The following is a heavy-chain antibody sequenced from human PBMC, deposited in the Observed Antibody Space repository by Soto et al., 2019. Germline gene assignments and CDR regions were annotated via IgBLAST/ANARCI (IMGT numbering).Heavy chain of an antibody. CDR3: ARRYGDCFDF. CDR2: IYYSGST. D-gene: IGHD4-17*01. V-gene: IGHV4-30-2*01. CDR1: GGSISSGGYS. J-gene: IGHJ4*02. Sequence: PSETLSRTCAVSGGSISSGGYSWSWIRQPPGKGLEWIGYIYYSGSTYYNPSLKSRVTISVDTSKNQFSLKLSSVTAADTAVYYCARRYGDCFDFWGQGTLVTVSS.